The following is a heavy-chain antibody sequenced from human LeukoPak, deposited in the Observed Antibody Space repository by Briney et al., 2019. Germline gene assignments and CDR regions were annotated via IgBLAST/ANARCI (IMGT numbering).Heavy chain of an antibody. Sequence: ASVKVSCXASGYTFTGYYMHWVRQAPGQGLAWMGWINPNSGGTNYAQKFQGRVTMTRDTSISTAYMELSRLRSDDTAVYYCARSDSSGYYYDYWGQGTLVTVSS. CDR1: GYTFTGYY. CDR3: ARSDSSGYYYDY. D-gene: IGHD3-22*01. V-gene: IGHV1-2*02. J-gene: IGHJ4*02. CDR2: INPNSGGT.